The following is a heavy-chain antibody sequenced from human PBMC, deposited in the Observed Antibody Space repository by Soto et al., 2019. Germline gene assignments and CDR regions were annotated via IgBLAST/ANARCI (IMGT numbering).Heavy chain of an antibody. D-gene: IGHD6-19*01. Sequence: QVQLVESGGGVVQPGRSLRLSCAASGFTVSSYAMHWVRQAPGKGLEWVAVISYDGSNKYYADSVKGRFTISRDNSKNTLSLQMNSLRAEDTAVYYCARDREGGWLVISHDFDYWGQGTLVTVSS. CDR2: ISYDGSNK. J-gene: IGHJ4*02. CDR1: GFTVSSYA. CDR3: ARDREGGWLVISHDFDY. V-gene: IGHV3-30-3*01.